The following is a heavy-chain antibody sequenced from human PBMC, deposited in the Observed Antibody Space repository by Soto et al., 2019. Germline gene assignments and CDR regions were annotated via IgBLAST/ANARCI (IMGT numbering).Heavy chain of an antibody. CDR2: IYYSGST. CDR1: GGSISSSSYY. V-gene: IGHV4-39*01. J-gene: IGHJ4*02. Sequence: QLQLQESGPGLVKPSETLSLTRTVSGGSISSSSYYWGWIRQPPGKGLEWIGSIYYSGSTYYNPSLKSRVTISVDTSKNQFSLKLSSVTAADTAVYYCARPHPLSGYDDYWGQGTLVTVSS. D-gene: IGHD5-12*01. CDR3: ARPHPLSGYDDY.